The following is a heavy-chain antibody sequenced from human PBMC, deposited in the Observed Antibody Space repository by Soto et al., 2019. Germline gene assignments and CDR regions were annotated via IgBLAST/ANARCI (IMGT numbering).Heavy chain of an antibody. CDR2: IYYSGST. V-gene: IGHV4-39*01. Sequence: SETLSLTCTVSGGSISSSSYYWGWIRQPPGKGLEWIGSIYYSGSTYYNPSLKSRVTISVDTSKNQFSLKLSSVTAADTAVYYCATHIVVVPAARNYYYYMDVWGKGTTVTVSS. J-gene: IGHJ6*03. D-gene: IGHD2-2*01. CDR3: ATHIVVVPAARNYYYYMDV. CDR1: GGSISSSSYY.